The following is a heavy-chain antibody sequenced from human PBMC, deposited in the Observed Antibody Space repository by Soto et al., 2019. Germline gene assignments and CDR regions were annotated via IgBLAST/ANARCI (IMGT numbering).Heavy chain of an antibody. CDR2: ISKSGDST. CDR1: GVTLTSYA. D-gene: IGHD3-10*01. Sequence: EVQLLESGGGLVQPGGSLSLSCAPSGVTLTSYAMTWVRQVPGEGLQWVSSISKSGDSTYYADSVKGRFTTSRDNSKNTLYLQMNSLRAEDTAIYYCAKGSFGFDYWGQGTLVTVSS. J-gene: IGHJ4*02. CDR3: AKGSFGFDY. V-gene: IGHV3-23*01.